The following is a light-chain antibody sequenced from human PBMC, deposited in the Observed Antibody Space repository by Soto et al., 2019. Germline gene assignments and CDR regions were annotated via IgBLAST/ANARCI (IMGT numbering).Light chain of an antibody. CDR3: QQYGGSSWT. V-gene: IGKV3-20*01. CDR1: QTISISY. J-gene: IGKJ1*01. CDR2: STS. Sequence: DIVLTQSPGTLSLSPGERATLSCRASQTISISYLAWYQQQPGQPPRLLIYSTSTRETGIPDRFSGSGSATDFTLTISNLEPGDFAVYYCQQYGGSSWTFGQGTKVEI.